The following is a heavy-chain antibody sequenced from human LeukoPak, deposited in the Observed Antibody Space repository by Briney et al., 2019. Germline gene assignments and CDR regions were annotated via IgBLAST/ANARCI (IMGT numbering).Heavy chain of an antibody. D-gene: IGHD2-15*01. Sequence: SETLSLTCTVSGGSISSSSYYWSWIRQPPGKGLEWIGEINHSGSTNYNPSLKSRVTISVDTSKNQFSLKLSSVTAADTAVYYCARHVRGYCSGGSCYSRYYYYYMDVWGKGTTVTISS. CDR3: ARHVRGYCSGGSCYSRYYYYYMDV. CDR1: GGSISSSSYY. CDR2: INHSGST. V-gene: IGHV4-39*01. J-gene: IGHJ6*03.